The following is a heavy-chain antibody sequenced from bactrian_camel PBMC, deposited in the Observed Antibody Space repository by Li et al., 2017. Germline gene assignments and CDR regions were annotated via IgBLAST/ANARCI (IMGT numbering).Heavy chain of an antibody. V-gene: IGHV3S1*01. CDR1: GYTDGHFY. CDR3: AASTVPCGSGFFGRMIHRGH. CDR2: IYSRGGRT. Sequence: HVQLVESGGGSVQAGGSLRLSCAASGYTDGHFYMAWFRQAPGKEREGVATIYSRGGRTYYPNSVKGRFTISRDSAKKTLYLRMERLNAEDTGRNYCAASTVPCGSGFFGRMIHRGHWAQGTQVTVSS. J-gene: IGHJ4*01. D-gene: IGHD2*01.